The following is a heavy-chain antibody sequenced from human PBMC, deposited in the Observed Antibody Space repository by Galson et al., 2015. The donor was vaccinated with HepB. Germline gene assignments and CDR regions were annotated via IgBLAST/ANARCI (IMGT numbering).Heavy chain of an antibody. CDR2: ISGSGGST. Sequence: SLRLSCAASGLTFSSYAMSWVRQAPGKGLEWVSAISGSGGSTYYADSVKGRFTISRDNSKNTLYLQMNSLRAEDTAVYYCAKGVPLIAAASKNYFDYWGQGTLVTVSS. CDR3: AKGVPLIAAASKNYFDY. D-gene: IGHD6-13*01. CDR1: GLTFSSYA. J-gene: IGHJ4*02. V-gene: IGHV3-23*01.